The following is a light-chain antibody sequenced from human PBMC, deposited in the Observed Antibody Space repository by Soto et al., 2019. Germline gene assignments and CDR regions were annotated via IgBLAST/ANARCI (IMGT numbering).Light chain of an antibody. Sequence: EIVLTQSPATLSLSPGERGTLSCRASQSVSSHLAWYQQKPGQAPSLLIYDASKRPTGIPARFSGSGSGTDFTLTISSLEPEDFAVYYCQQRSDRLPITFGQGTRLEIK. CDR2: DAS. CDR1: QSVSSH. CDR3: QQRSDRLPIT. J-gene: IGKJ5*01. V-gene: IGKV3-11*01.